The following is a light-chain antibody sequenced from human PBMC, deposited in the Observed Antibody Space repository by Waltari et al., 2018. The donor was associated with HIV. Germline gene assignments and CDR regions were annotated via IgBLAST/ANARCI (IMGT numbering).Light chain of an antibody. CDR1: QRVSSH. V-gene: IGKV3-15*01. J-gene: IGKJ1*01. CDR3: QHYDRWPWG. CDR2: GAS. Sequence: EVVMTQSPATLSVYTGERHPLSCRSRQRVSSHLAWYQQRPCQSPRLLIYGASTRATGIPDRFSGSGSGTEFTLTISSLQSEDFALYYCQHYDRWPWGFGQGTKVEIK.